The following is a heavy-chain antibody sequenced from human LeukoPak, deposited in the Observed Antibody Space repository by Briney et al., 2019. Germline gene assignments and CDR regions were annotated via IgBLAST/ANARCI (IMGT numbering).Heavy chain of an antibody. D-gene: IGHD2-15*01. J-gene: IGHJ4*02. CDR2: ISGSGGST. CDR1: GFTFSSYA. V-gene: IGHV3-23*01. Sequence: PGGSLRLSCAASGFTFSSYAMSWVRQAPGKGLEWVSVISGSGGSTYYADSVKGRFTISRDNAKNSLYLQMNSLRAEDTAVYYCARGRGGTFDYWGQGTLVTVSS. CDR3: ARGRGGTFDY.